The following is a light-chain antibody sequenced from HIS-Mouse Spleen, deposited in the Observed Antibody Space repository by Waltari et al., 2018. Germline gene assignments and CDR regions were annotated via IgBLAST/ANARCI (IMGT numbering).Light chain of an antibody. J-gene: IGKJ1*01. Sequence: DIQMTQSPSTVSASVGDRGTITCRASQSISSWLAWYQQKPGKAPKLLIYKASSLESGVPSRFSGSGSGTEFTLTISSLQPDDFATYYCQQYNSWWTFGQGTKVEIK. CDR1: QSISSW. V-gene: IGKV1-5*03. CDR3: QQYNSWWT. CDR2: KAS.